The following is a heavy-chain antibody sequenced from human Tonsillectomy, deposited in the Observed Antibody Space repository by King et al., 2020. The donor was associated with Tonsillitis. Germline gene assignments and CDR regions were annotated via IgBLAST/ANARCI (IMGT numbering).Heavy chain of an antibody. Sequence: EVQLVESGGGLVQPGGSLRLSCAASGFTFSSYAMSWVRQAPGKGLEWVSTITGSGGSTYYADSVKGRLTISRDNSKSTLYLQMNSLRAEDTAVYSCASQSGSLDYWGQGTLVTVSS. D-gene: IGHD5-12*01. V-gene: IGHV3-23*04. J-gene: IGHJ4*02. CDR2: ITGSGGST. CDR1: GFTFSSYA. CDR3: ASQSGSLDY.